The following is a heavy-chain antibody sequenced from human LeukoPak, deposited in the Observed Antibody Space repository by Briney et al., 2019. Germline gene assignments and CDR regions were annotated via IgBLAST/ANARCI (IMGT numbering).Heavy chain of an antibody. V-gene: IGHV4-59*08. D-gene: IGHD3-3*01. CDR1: SGSMRSFY. CDR3: ARHETIESPFGFDF. Sequence: SETLSLTCSVSSGSMRSFYWSWIRQPPGKGLEWIGYIHYSGNTHYHPSLKSRLTISVDTSKNQFSLKLTSVPAARKAMYYCARHETIESPFGFDFWGQGTLVTVSS. CDR2: IHYSGNT. J-gene: IGHJ4*02.